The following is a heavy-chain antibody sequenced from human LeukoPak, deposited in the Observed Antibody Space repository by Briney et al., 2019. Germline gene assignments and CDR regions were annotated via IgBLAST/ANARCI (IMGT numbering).Heavy chain of an antibody. CDR2: FYISGST. Sequence: SETLSLTCTVSGGSISSYYWSWVRQPAGKGLEWIGRFYISGSTNYNPSLKSRVTMSVDTSKNQFSLRLNSVTAADTAVYYCARDFLLQSEGLFDYWGQGTLVTVSS. D-gene: IGHD4-11*01. CDR3: ARDFLLQSEGLFDY. CDR1: GGSISSYY. V-gene: IGHV4-4*07. J-gene: IGHJ4*02.